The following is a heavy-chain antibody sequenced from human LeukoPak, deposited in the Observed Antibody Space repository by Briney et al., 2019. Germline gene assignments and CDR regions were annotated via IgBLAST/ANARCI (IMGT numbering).Heavy chain of an antibody. CDR2: IYYSGST. Sequence: PSETLSLTCTVSGGSISSSSYYWGWIRQPPGKGLEWIGSIYYSGSTNYNPSLKGRVTISVDTSKNQFSLKLSSVTAADTAVYYCARTTEAHSWRTRYYDYYMDVWGKGTTVTVSS. CDR1: GGSISSSSYY. D-gene: IGHD6-13*01. J-gene: IGHJ6*03. CDR3: ARTTEAHSWRTRYYDYYMDV. V-gene: IGHV4-39*07.